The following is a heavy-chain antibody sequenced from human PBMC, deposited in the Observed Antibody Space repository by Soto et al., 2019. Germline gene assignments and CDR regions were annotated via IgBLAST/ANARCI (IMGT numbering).Heavy chain of an antibody. CDR3: ARAGTYCGGDCYSGDFDY. Sequence: QVQLVESGGGLVKPGGSLRLSCAASGFTFSDYYINWIRQAPGKGLEWVSYISSNSRYTNYADSVKGRFTISRDNAKNALYLQMNSLRAEDTAVYYCARAGTYCGGDCYSGDFDYWGQGTLVTVSS. D-gene: IGHD2-21*02. CDR1: GFTFSDYY. J-gene: IGHJ4*02. CDR2: ISSNSRYT. V-gene: IGHV3-11*05.